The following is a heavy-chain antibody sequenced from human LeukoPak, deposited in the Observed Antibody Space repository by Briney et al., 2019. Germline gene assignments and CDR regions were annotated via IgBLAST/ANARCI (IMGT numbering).Heavy chain of an antibody. Sequence: PGGSLRLSCAASGFTVSSNYMSWVRQAPGKGLEWVSSISSSSSYIYYADSVKGRFTISRDNAKNSLYLQMNSLRAEDTAVYYCARAVLGDHGDHYYYYYCMDVWGKGTTVTVSS. CDR2: ISSSSSYI. CDR1: GFTVSSNY. V-gene: IGHV3-21*01. D-gene: IGHD3-16*01. CDR3: ARAVLGDHGDHYYYYYCMDV. J-gene: IGHJ6*03.